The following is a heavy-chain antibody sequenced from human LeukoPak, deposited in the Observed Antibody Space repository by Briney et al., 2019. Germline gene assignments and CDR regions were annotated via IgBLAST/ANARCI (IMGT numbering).Heavy chain of an antibody. J-gene: IGHJ4*02. Sequence: SETLSLTCAVYGGSFSGYYWGWIRQPPGKGLEWIGSIYYSGSTYYNPSLKSRVTISVDTSKNQFSLKLSSVTAADTAVYYCARQTRRQWELLRGGFYFDYWGQGTLVTVSS. D-gene: IGHD1-26*01. CDR1: GGSFSGYY. V-gene: IGHV4-39*01. CDR2: IYYSGST. CDR3: ARQTRRQWELLRGGFYFDY.